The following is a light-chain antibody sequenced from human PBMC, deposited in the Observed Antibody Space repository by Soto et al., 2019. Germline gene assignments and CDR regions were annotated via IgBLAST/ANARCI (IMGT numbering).Light chain of an antibody. CDR3: LQYKSYPFT. CDR1: QDISDS. CDR2: AAS. J-gene: IGKJ3*01. V-gene: IGKV1-16*02. Sequence: DIQMTQSPSSLSASVGARVTITCRASQDISDSLAWFQQKPGKAPKSLIYAASSLQSGVSSKFSGSGSGTDFTLTISSLQPEDFATDYCLQYKSYPFTFGPGTKVDIK.